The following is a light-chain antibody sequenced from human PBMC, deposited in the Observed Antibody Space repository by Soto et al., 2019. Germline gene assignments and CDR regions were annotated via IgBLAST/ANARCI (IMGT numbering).Light chain of an antibody. J-gene: IGLJ1*01. Sequence: QSVLTQPPSASGTPRQRVTISFSGSSSKIGSNYVYWYQQLPGTAPKLLIYRNNQRPSGVPDRFSGSKSGTSASLAISGLRSEDEADYYCAAWDDSLRGSYVFGTGTKVTVL. CDR1: SSKIGSNY. CDR3: AAWDDSLRGSYV. CDR2: RNN. V-gene: IGLV1-47*01.